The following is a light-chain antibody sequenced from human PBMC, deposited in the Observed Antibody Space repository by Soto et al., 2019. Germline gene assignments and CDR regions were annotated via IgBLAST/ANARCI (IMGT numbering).Light chain of an antibody. CDR1: SSDVGGYNY. CDR2: EVS. J-gene: IGLJ1*01. CDR3: SSYTSSSTLGV. V-gene: IGLV2-14*01. Sequence: QSALTQPASVSGSPGQSITISCTGTSSDVGGYNYVSWYQQHPGKAPKLMIYEVSNRPSGVSNRFSGSKSGNTASLTISGXXXXXXAXXYCSSYTSSSTLGVFGTGTKLTVL.